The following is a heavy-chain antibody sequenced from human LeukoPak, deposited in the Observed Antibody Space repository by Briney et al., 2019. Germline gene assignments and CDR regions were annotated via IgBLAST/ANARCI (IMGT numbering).Heavy chain of an antibody. D-gene: IGHD1-26*01. CDR3: ARVGPTRSDFDY. CDR1: GSIFSSNY. V-gene: IGHV3-53*01. Sequence: GGSLRLSCAASGSIFSSNYMTWVRQAPGKGLEWVSVIFSCGSTYYADSVKVRVTISRDNSKNTLYLQMNNLRGEDTAVYYCARVGPTRSDFDYWGQGTLVTVSS. J-gene: IGHJ4*02. CDR2: IFSCGST.